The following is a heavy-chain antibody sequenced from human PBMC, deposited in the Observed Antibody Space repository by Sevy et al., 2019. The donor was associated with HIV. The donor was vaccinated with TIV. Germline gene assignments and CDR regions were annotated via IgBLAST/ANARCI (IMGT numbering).Heavy chain of an antibody. CDR2: VNSDGST. CDR1: GYTFSNYW. Sequence: GGSLRLSCEGSGYTFSNYWMRWVRQAPGKGLEWVSRVNSDGSTAYADSVKGRFTISRDNAENTMSLQMNSLRAEDTALYYCVAANSWEDYWGQGTLVTVSS. V-gene: IGHV3-74*01. D-gene: IGHD6-13*01. J-gene: IGHJ4*02. CDR3: VAANSWEDY.